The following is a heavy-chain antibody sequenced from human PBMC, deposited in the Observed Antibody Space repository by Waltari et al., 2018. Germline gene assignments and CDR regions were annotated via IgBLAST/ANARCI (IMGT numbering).Heavy chain of an antibody. J-gene: IGHJ6*03. Sequence: QVQLQESGPGLVKPSETLSLTCTVSGGSISSYYWSWIRQPPGKGLEWIGYIYYSGSTNYNPSLKSRVTISVDTSKNQFSLKLSSVTAADTAVYYCARDLGDIAATGAYMDVWGKGTTVTVSS. CDR1: GGSISSYY. V-gene: IGHV4-59*12. CDR2: IYYSGST. D-gene: IGHD6-25*01. CDR3: ARDLGDIAATGAYMDV.